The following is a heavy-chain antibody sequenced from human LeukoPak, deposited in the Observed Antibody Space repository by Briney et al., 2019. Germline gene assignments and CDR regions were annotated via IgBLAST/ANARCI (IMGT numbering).Heavy chain of an antibody. D-gene: IGHD6-13*01. Sequence: SETLSLTCTVSGGSISIYYWSWLRQPAGKGLEWIGRIYTSGITNYNPSLKSRVTMSVATSKNQFSLRLSSVTAADTAVYYCARLLPPYSSSVVNWFDPWGQGTLVTVSS. J-gene: IGHJ5*02. V-gene: IGHV4-4*07. CDR2: IYTSGIT. CDR1: GGSISIYY. CDR3: ARLLPPYSSSVVNWFDP.